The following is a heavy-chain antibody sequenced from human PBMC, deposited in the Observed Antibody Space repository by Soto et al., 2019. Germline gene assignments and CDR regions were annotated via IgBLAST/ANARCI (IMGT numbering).Heavy chain of an antibody. CDR3: AKDHGYSYGYYYYYGMDV. V-gene: IGHV3-30*18. CDR1: GFTFSSYG. Sequence: QVQLVESGGGVVQPGRSLRLSCAASGFTFSSYGMHWVRQAPGKGMEWVAVISYDGSNKYYADSVKGRFTISRDNSQNTLYLQMNSLRAEDTAVYYCAKDHGYSYGYYYYYGMDVWGQGTTVTVSS. CDR2: ISYDGSNK. J-gene: IGHJ6*02. D-gene: IGHD5-18*01.